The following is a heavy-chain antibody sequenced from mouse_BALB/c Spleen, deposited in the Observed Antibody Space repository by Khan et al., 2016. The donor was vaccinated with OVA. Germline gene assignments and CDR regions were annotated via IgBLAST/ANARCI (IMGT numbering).Heavy chain of an antibody. J-gene: IGHJ4*01. V-gene: IGHV2-6-7*01. D-gene: IGHD2-10*01. CDR2: IWGDGST. Sequence: QVQLQQSGPGLVAPSQRLSITCTVSGFSLTGYGVNWVRQPPGKGLEWLGMIWGDGSTDYNSVLQSRLSISQDNSKSQIFLKMNSLQTDDTARYDCARAYYGNYREAMDYWGQGTSVTVSS. CDR1: GFSLTGYG. CDR3: ARAYYGNYREAMDY.